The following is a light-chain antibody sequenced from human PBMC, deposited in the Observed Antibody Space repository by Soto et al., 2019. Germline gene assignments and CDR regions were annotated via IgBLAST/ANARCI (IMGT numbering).Light chain of an antibody. J-gene: IGKJ4*01. CDR3: QQSYSTPT. CDR2: AAS. V-gene: IGKV1-39*01. Sequence: DIQMTQSPSSLSASVGDRVTITCRASQSISSYLNWYQQKPGKAPKLLIYAASSLQSGVPSRFSGSGSGTDFTLTISSLQPEDFATYYCQQSYSTPTFGGGTKVDIK. CDR1: QSISSY.